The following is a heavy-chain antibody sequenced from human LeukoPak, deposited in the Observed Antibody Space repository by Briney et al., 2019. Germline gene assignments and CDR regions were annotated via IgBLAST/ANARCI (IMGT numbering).Heavy chain of an antibody. D-gene: IGHD6-13*01. CDR3: AKDQVAGAGGD. V-gene: IGHV3-48*03. CDR1: EFTFTSYE. CDR2: ISSSGNTI. Sequence: GGSLRLSCAASEFTFTSYELNWVRQAPGKGLEWVSYISSSGNTISYADSVKGRFTISRDNAKNSLYLQMNSLRAEDTAVYYCAKDQVAGAGGDWGQGTLVSVSS. J-gene: IGHJ4*02.